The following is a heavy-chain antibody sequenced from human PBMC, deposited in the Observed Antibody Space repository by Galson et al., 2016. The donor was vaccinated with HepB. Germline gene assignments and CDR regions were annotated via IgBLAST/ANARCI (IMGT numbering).Heavy chain of an antibody. CDR3: ARFVRRSGVNYDY. J-gene: IGHJ4*02. CDR1: GFTFSSYW. Sequence: SLRLSCAVSGFTFSSYWMSWVRQAPGKGLEWVANIKDDGSEKYYVDSVKGRFTISRDNAKNSLYLQMNSLRAEDTAVYYCARFVRRSGVNYDYWGQGTLVTVSS. CDR2: IKDDGSEK. D-gene: IGHD4/OR15-4a*01. V-gene: IGHV3-7*01.